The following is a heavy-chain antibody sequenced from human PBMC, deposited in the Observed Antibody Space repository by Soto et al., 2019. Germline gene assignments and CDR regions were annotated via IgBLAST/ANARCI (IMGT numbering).Heavy chain of an antibody. Sequence: SETLSLTCTVSGGSISSYYWSWIRQPPGKGLEWIGYIYYSGSTNYNPSLKSRVTISVDTSKNQFSLKLSSVTAVDMAVYYCAGGYGYGFDAFGIWGQGTMVTVSS. D-gene: IGHD5-18*01. V-gene: IGHV4-59*01. CDR3: AGGYGYGFDAFGI. CDR2: IYYSGST. J-gene: IGHJ3*02. CDR1: GGSISSYY.